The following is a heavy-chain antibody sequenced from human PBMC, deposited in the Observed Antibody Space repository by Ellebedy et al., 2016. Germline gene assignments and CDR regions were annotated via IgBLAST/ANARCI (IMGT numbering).Heavy chain of an antibody. CDR2: ISWNSGNI. CDR1: GFTFDDYA. D-gene: IGHD3-3*01. CDR3: RAESGIDY. J-gene: IGHJ4*02. V-gene: IGHV3-9*01. Sequence: GGSLRLXXAASGFTFDDYAMHWVRQAPGKGLEWVSGISWNSGNIGYADSVKGRFTISRDNAKNSLYLQMNSLRAEDTALYYCRAESGIDYWGQGTLVTVSS.